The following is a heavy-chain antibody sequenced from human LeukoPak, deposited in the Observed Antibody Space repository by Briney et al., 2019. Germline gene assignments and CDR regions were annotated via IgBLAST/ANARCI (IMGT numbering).Heavy chain of an antibody. J-gene: IGHJ4*02. CDR2: INAGNGNT. Sequence: ASVTVSCTASGYTFTSYAMHWVRQAPGQRLEWMGWINAGNGNTKYSQKFQGRVTITRDTSASTAYMELSSLRSEDTAVYYCARAVVVTAIPYDYWGQGTLVTVSS. V-gene: IGHV1-3*01. CDR3: ARAVVVTAIPYDY. CDR1: GYTFTSYA. D-gene: IGHD2-21*02.